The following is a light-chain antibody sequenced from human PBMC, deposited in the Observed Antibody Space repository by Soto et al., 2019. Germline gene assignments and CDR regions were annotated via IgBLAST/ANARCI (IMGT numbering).Light chain of an antibody. J-gene: IGKJ2*01. Sequence: EIVLTQSPGTLSLSPGESATLSCRASQSVTSNYLAWYQQKPGQAPRLLIYGASSRATVIPDRFSGSGSGTHFTLTISRLEPEDFAMYYCQHYGSSPYTFGQGTKLEIK. CDR3: QHYGSSPYT. CDR1: QSVTSNY. CDR2: GAS. V-gene: IGKV3-20*01.